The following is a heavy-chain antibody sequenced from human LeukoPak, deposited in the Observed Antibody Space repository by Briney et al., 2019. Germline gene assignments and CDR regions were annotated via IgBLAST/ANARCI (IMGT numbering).Heavy chain of an antibody. CDR2: ISSSSSYI. J-gene: IGHJ3*02. CDR3: ASDYDSSGYSYDAFDI. CDR1: GFTFSSYS. V-gene: IGHV3-21*01. D-gene: IGHD3-22*01. Sequence: PGGSLRLSCAASGFTFSSYSMNWVRQAPGKGLEWVSSISSSSSYIYYADSVKRRFTISRDNAKNSLYLQMNSLRAEDTAVYYCASDYDSSGYSYDAFDIWGQGTMVTVSS.